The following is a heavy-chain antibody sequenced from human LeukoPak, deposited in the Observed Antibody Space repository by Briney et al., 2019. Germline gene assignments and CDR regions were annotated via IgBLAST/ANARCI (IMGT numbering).Heavy chain of an antibody. J-gene: IGHJ4*02. Sequence: GGSLRLSCAASGFTFSSYAMSWVRQAPGKGLEWVSYISSSGSTIYYADSVKGRFTISRDNAKNSLYLQMNSLRAEDTAVYYCAAQYSSGWHANLKDYWGQGTLVTVSS. CDR1: GFTFSSYA. CDR2: ISSSGSTI. D-gene: IGHD6-19*01. V-gene: IGHV3-48*04. CDR3: AAQYSSGWHANLKDY.